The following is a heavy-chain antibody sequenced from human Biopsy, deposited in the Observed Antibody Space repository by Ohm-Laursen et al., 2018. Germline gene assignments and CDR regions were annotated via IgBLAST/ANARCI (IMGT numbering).Heavy chain of an antibody. V-gene: IGHV1-69*04. CDR2: IIPILHVP. D-gene: IGHD3-3*01. J-gene: IGHJ6*02. CDR3: VRAGIYSWSGVDV. CDR1: GGTLITYA. Sequence: SVKVSCKASGGTLITYAISWVRQAPGQGLEWMGRIIPILHVPTYAQSFQGRVTISADKSTSTAYMELSGLRSEDTAVYYCVRAGIYSWSGVDVWGQGTTVTVSS.